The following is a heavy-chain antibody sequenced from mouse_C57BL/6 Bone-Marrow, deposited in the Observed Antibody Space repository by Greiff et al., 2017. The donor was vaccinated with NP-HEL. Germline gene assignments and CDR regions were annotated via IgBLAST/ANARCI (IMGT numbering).Heavy chain of an antibody. J-gene: IGHJ3*01. D-gene: IGHD6-2*01. CDR3: ARRSVSWFAY. CDR2: INTNNGGT. CDR1: GYTFTDYY. Sequence: EVQLQQSGPELVKPGASVKISCKASGYTFTDYYMNWVKQSHGKSLEWIGDINTNNGGTSYNQKFKGKATLTVDKSSSTAYMELRSLTSEDSAVYYCARRSVSWFAYWGQGTLVTVSA. V-gene: IGHV1-26*01.